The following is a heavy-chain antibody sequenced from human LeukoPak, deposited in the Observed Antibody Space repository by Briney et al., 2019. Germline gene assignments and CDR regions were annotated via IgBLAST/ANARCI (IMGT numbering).Heavy chain of an antibody. CDR3: ARDLEWLGYFDY. CDR2: ISSSSSYI. Sequence: GGSLRLSCAASGFTFNAYAIHWVRQAPGKGLEWVSSISSSSSYIYYADSVKGRFTISRDNAKNSLYLQMNSLRAEDTAVYYCARDLEWLGYFDYWGQGTLVTVPS. J-gene: IGHJ4*02. CDR1: GFTFNAYA. D-gene: IGHD6-19*01. V-gene: IGHV3-21*01.